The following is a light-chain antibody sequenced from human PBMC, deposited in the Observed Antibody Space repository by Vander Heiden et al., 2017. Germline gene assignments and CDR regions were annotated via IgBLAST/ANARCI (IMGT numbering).Light chain of an antibody. V-gene: IGLV2-14*01. CDR2: DVS. Sequence: QSALTQPASVSGSPGQSLTIACTGTMRDVGGDNDVSWYQQHPGKAPKLMIYDVSHRPSGVSTRFSGSKSGNSASLTISGLQAEDEGDYYCSSYTSRSTGVFGTGTKVTVL. CDR1: MRDVGGDND. J-gene: IGLJ1*01. CDR3: SSYTSRSTGV.